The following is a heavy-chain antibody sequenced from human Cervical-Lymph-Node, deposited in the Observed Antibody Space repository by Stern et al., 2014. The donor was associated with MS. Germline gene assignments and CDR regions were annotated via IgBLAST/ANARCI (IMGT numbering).Heavy chain of an antibody. CDR1: GFNLSSYA. CDR2: VSYDGSKT. Sequence: QVHLVESGGDVVQPGRSLRVSCVGSGFNLSSYAMHWVRQSPGKGLEWLAVVSYDGSKTYYADSVQGRFIISRDNSKNTLYLQMQSLRLEDTAIYSCTRDLLWFGEFNLGGMDVWGQGTTVIVSS. V-gene: IGHV3-30*04. J-gene: IGHJ6*02. D-gene: IGHD3-10*01. CDR3: TRDLLWFGEFNLGGMDV.